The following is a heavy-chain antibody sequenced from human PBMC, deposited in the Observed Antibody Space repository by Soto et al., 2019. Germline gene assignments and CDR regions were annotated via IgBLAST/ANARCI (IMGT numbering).Heavy chain of an antibody. CDR3: VKPQDYYIDSNAYYSV. J-gene: IGHJ4*02. CDR1: GFTFSNYA. D-gene: IGHD3-22*01. V-gene: IGHV3-64D*06. CDR2: IGTNGGST. Sequence: GSLRLSCSASGFTFSNYALHWVRQAPGKGLEYVSSIGTNGGSTFYADSVKGRFTISRDNSKNTLYLQMSSLRAEDTAEYYCVKPQDYYIDSNAYYSVWGQGTLVTVSS.